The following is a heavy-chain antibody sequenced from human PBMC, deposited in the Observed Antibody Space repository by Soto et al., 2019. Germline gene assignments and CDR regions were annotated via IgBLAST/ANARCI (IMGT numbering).Heavy chain of an antibody. CDR1: GFTFSSYS. J-gene: IGHJ3*02. D-gene: IGHD2-21*01. CDR3: AYAGETPYDAFDI. CDR2: ISSSSSYI. Sequence: GGSLRLSCAASGFTFSSYSMNWVRQAPGKGLEWVSSISSSSSYIYYVDSVKGRFTISRDNAKNSLYLQMNSLRAEDTAVYYCAYAGETPYDAFDIWGQGTMVTVSS. V-gene: IGHV3-21*01.